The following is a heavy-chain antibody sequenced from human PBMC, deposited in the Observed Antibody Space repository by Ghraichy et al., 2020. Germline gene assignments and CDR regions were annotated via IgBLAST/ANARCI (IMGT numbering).Heavy chain of an antibody. J-gene: IGHJ4*02. CDR1: GFTFSSYW. CDR2: IYTDGST. V-gene: IGHV3-53*01. CDR3: ETGAAAN. Sequence: GGSLRLSCAASGFTFSSYWMNWVRQAPGKGLEWVSVIYTDGSTYYADSVEGRFTISRDNSKNMVYFQMNSLRAEDTAMYYCETGAAANWGQGTLVTVSS. D-gene: IGHD6-25*01.